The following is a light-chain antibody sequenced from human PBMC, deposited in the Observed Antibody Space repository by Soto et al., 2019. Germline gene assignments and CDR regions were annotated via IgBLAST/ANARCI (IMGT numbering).Light chain of an antibody. CDR3: SSYTSSSTRV. J-gene: IGLJ1*01. Sequence: QSALTQPASVSGSPGQSITISCTGTSSDVGGYNYVSWYQQNPGKAPKLMIYDVNNRPSGVSYRFSGSKSGNTASLTISGLQAEDEADYYYSSYTSSSTRVFGTGTKFTVL. V-gene: IGLV2-14*01. CDR1: SSDVGGYNY. CDR2: DVN.